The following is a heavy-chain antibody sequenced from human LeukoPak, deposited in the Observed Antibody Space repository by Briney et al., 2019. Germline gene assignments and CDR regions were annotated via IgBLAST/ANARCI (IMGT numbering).Heavy chain of an antibody. J-gene: IGHJ4*02. Sequence: RTGGSLRLSCAASGFTFSSYWMHWVRQAPGKGLVWVSRINSDGSSTSYADSVKGRFTISRDNAKNTLYLQMNSLRAEDTAVYYCARPSYRPSFDYWGQGTLVTVSS. CDR2: INSDGSST. CDR3: ARPSYRPSFDY. V-gene: IGHV3-74*01. D-gene: IGHD2-2*01. CDR1: GFTFSSYW.